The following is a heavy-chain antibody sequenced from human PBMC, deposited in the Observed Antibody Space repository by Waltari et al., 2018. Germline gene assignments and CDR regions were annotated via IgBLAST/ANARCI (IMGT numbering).Heavy chain of an antibody. V-gene: IGHV4-59*01. CDR3: ARAPEGYCSSTSCYAFDY. D-gene: IGHD2-2*01. J-gene: IGHJ4*02. Sequence: QVQLQESGPGLVKPSETLSLTCTVSGGSISSYYWSWIRQPPGKGLEWIGYIYYSGSTNYNPSLKRRVTISVDTSKNQFSLKLSSVTAADTAVYYCARAPEGYCSSTSCYAFDYWGQGTLVTVSS. CDR2: IYYSGST. CDR1: GGSISSYY.